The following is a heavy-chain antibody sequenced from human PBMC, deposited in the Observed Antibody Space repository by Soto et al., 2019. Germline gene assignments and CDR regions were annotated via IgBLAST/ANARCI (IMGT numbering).Heavy chain of an antibody. D-gene: IGHD1-26*01. Sequence: QLQLQESGPGLVKPSETLSLTCTVSGGSISSSSYYWGWIRQPPGKGLEWIGSIYYSGSTYYNPSLKSRVTISVDTSKNQFSLKLSSVTAADTAVYYCARPAGVGSGSSGDYWGQGTLVTVSS. J-gene: IGHJ4*02. CDR1: GGSISSSSYY. CDR2: IYYSGST. CDR3: ARPAGVGSGSSGDY. V-gene: IGHV4-39*01.